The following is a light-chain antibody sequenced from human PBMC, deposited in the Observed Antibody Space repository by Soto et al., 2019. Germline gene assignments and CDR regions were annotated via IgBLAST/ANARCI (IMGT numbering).Light chain of an antibody. V-gene: IGKV1-13*02. CDR1: QGIYSG. CDR3: QQVDSHPFT. J-gene: IGKJ4*01. CDR2: DVS. Sequence: AVQLTQSPSSLSASVGDRVIITCRASQGIYSGLAWYQQKPGRSPKLLIYDVSTLKSGVSSRFSGSGSGTDFTLTISSLQSEDFATYHCQQVDSHPFTFGGGTKVEIK.